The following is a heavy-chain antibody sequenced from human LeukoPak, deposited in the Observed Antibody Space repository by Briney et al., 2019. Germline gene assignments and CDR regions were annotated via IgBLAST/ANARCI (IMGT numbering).Heavy chain of an antibody. V-gene: IGHV1-46*01. CDR3: ARDPTGGNYYYGMDV. Sequence: ASVKVSCKASGYTFTSYYMHWARQAPGQGLEWMGIINPSGGSTSYAQKFQGRVTMTRDTSTSTVYMELSSLRSEDTAVYYCARDPTGGNYYYGMDVWGQGTTVTVSS. D-gene: IGHD2-8*02. CDR1: GYTFTSYY. CDR2: INPSGGST. J-gene: IGHJ6*02.